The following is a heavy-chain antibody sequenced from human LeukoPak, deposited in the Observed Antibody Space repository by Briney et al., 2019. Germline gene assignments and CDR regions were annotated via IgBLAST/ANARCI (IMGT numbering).Heavy chain of an antibody. CDR1: RFSLNNYA. D-gene: IGHD2-15*01. V-gene: IGHV3-23*01. CDR2: INGSGWRT. CDR3: SAIDIVVGVAATLAY. J-gene: IGHJ4*02. Sequence: GGSLTLSCAASRFSLNNYAMRWLGPAPGKGLEGVSGINGSGWRTYYAHSVKDRFTNTRKHSKNTLHLQMNSLRAQHTAVYYLSAIDIVVGVAATLAYWGQGSLVTAS.